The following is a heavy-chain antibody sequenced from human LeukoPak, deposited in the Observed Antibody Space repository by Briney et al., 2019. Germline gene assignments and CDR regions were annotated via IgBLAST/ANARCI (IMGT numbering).Heavy chain of an antibody. CDR2: IYYSGST. J-gene: IGHJ4*02. V-gene: IGHV4-61*01. Sequence: SETLSLTCTVSGGSISSGSYYWSWIRQPPGKGLEWIGYIYYSGSTNYNPSLKSRVTISVDTSKNQFSLKLSSVTVADTAVYYCARSGIAAAGWVDYWGQGTLVTVSS. CDR3: ARSGIAAAGWVDY. D-gene: IGHD6-13*01. CDR1: GGSISSGSYY.